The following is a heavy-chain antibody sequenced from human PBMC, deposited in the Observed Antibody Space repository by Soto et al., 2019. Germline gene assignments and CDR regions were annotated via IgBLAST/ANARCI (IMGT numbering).Heavy chain of an antibody. V-gene: IGHV1-8*01. Sequence: ASVKVSCKASGYTFTSYDINWVRQATGQGLEWMGWMNPNSGNTGYAQKFQGRVTMTRNTSISTAYMELSSLRSEDTAVYYCARVPIPGSYYNVHPFGYYYYYMDVWGKGXTVTVSS. J-gene: IGHJ6*03. CDR1: GYTFTSYD. CDR3: ARVPIPGSYYNVHPFGYYYYYMDV. CDR2: MNPNSGNT. D-gene: IGHD3-10*01.